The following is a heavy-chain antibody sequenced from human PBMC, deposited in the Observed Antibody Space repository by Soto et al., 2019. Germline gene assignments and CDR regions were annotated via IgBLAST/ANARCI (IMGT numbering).Heavy chain of an antibody. J-gene: IGHJ4*02. D-gene: IGHD1-26*01. CDR1: GGSVSSGSYY. CDR3: ARDQSGSYYGFDY. V-gene: IGHV4-61*01. Sequence: PSATLSITCTVSGGSVSSGSYYWSWIRQPPGKGLEWIGYISYSGSTEYNPSLKSRVTMSVDSSKNQFSLKLSSVTAADTAVYYCARDQSGSYYGFDYWGQGTLVTVSS. CDR2: ISYSGST.